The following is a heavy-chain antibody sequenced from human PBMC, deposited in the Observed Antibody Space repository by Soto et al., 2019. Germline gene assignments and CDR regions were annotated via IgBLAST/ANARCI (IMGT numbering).Heavy chain of an antibody. CDR2: IDPSDSQT. V-gene: IGHV5-10-1*01. D-gene: IGHD5-18*01. Sequence: GESLKISCKGSGYSFASYWITWVRQKPGKGLEWMGRIDPSDSQTYYSPSFRGHVTISVTKSITTVFLQWSSLRASDTAMYYCARQIYGSDTGPNFQYYFDSWGQGTPVTVS. CDR3: ARQIYGSDTGPNFQYYFDS. CDR1: GYSFASYW. J-gene: IGHJ4*02.